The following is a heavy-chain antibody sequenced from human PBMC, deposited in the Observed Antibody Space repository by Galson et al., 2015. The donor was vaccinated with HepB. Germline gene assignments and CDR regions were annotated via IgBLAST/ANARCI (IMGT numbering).Heavy chain of an antibody. CDR3: AHIAHPYYDFWSGYYAHYYYYMDV. J-gene: IGHJ6*03. D-gene: IGHD3-3*01. Sequence: PALVKPTQTLTLTCTFSGFSLSTSGVGVGWIRQPPGKALEWLALIYRDDDKRYSPSLKSRLTITKDTSKNQVVLTMTNMGPVDTATYYCAHIAHPYYDFWSGYYAHYYYYMDVWGKGTTVTVSS. CDR2: IYRDDDK. CDR1: GFSLSTSGVG. V-gene: IGHV2-5*02.